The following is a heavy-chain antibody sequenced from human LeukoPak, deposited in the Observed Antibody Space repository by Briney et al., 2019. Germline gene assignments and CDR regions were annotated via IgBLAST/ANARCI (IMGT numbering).Heavy chain of an antibody. J-gene: IGHJ6*03. CDR3: ARQIWFGAFNDYYYYMDV. Sequence: GGSLRLSCAASGFTFSSYEMNWVRQAPGKGLEWVSYISSSGSTIYYADSVKGRFTISRDNAKNSLYLQMNSLRAEDTALYYCARQIWFGAFNDYYYYMDVWGKGTTVTVSS. D-gene: IGHD3-10*01. CDR1: GFTFSSYE. CDR2: ISSSGSTI. V-gene: IGHV3-48*03.